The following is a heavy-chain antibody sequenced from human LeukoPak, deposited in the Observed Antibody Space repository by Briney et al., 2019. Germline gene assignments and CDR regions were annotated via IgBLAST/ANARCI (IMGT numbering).Heavy chain of an antibody. CDR1: GFTFSSCA. CDR3: ARDEGWELQPSNYFDY. J-gene: IGHJ4*02. Sequence: GGSLRLSCAASGFTFSSCAMGWVRQAPGKGLEWVSAISGGGGNTYYADSVKGRFTVSRDNSRNTLYLQMNSLRAEDTAVYYCARDEGWELQPSNYFDYWGQGTLVTVSS. CDR2: ISGGGGNT. V-gene: IGHV3-23*01. D-gene: IGHD1-26*01.